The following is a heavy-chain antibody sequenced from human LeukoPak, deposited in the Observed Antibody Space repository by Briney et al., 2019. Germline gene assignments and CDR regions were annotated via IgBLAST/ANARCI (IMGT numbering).Heavy chain of an antibody. CDR1: GFTFSSYA. J-gene: IGHJ5*02. CDR2: ISGSGLST. D-gene: IGHD6-19*01. V-gene: IGHV3-23*01. CDR3: AKSRLAVAAPRNWFDP. Sequence: SGGSLRLSCAASGFTFSSYAMSWVRQAPGKGLEWVSTISGSGLSTYYADSVKGRFTISRDNSNNTLYLQMNSLRVEDTAVYYCAKSRLAVAAPRNWFDPWGQGTLVTVSS.